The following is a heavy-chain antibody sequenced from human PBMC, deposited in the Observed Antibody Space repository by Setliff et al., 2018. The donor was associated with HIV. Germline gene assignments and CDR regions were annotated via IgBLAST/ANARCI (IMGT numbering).Heavy chain of an antibody. CDR1: GYSFTRNF. CDR3: ARDIGSVWHNWFDP. D-gene: IGHD6-19*01. Sequence: ASVKVSCKASGYSFTRNFVHWVRQAPGQRLEWMGWINAGNGNTKYSQKFQGRVTISRDTSASTVYMELNSLRSEDTAVYYCARDIGSVWHNWFDPWGQGTLVTVSS. J-gene: IGHJ5*02. V-gene: IGHV1-3*01. CDR2: INAGNGNT.